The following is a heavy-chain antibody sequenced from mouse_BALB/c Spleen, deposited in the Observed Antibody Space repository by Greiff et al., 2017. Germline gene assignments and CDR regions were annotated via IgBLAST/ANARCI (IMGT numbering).Heavy chain of an antibody. CDR2: ISSGGSYT. D-gene: IGHD2-4*01. Sequence: EVKVEESGGGLVKPGGSLKLSCAASGFTFSSYAMSWVRQTPEKRLEWVATISSGGSYTYYPDSVKGRFTISRDNAKNTLYLQMSSLRSEDTAMYYCARQGITREGGYFDYWGQGTTLTVSS. CDR3: ARQGITREGGYFDY. J-gene: IGHJ2*01. CDR1: GFTFSSYA. V-gene: IGHV5-9-3*01.